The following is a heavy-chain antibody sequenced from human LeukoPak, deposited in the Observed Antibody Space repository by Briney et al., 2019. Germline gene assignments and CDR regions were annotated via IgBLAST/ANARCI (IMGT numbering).Heavy chain of an antibody. J-gene: IGHJ6*03. CDR1: GGSLSSGSYY. V-gene: IGHV4-61*02. D-gene: IGHD1-1*01. CDR2: IYTSGRT. Sequence: PSETLSLTCTVSGGSLSSGSYYLSWIRQPAGKGLEWIGRIYTSGRTHYNPSLKSRVTISVDTSKNQFSLKLSSVTAADAAVYYCARGYNYYYYYYMDVWGKGTTVTVSS. CDR3: ARGYNYYYYYYMDV.